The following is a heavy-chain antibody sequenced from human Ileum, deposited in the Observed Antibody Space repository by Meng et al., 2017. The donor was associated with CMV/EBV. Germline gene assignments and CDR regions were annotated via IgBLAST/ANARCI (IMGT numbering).Heavy chain of an antibody. J-gene: IGHJ4*02. D-gene: IGHD6-13*01. CDR2: ISTDGRNT. CDR3: ARGGYMNY. CDR1: GFTFSSYA. Sequence: GGSLRLSCAASGFTFSSYAMHWVRQAPGKGPEWVAAISTDGRNTYYPDSVKGRFTISRDNAKNTLYLQMNSLRAEDTAVYYCARGGYMNYWGQGTLVTVSS. V-gene: IGHV3-30*04.